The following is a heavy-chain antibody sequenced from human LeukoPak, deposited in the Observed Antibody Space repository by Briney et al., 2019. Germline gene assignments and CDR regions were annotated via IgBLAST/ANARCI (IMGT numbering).Heavy chain of an antibody. CDR2: IYYSGST. Sequence: SETLSLTCTVSGGSISSSSYYWGWIRQPPGKGLEWIGSIYYSGSTYYNPSLKSRVTISVDTSKNQFSLKLSSVTAADTAVYYCARLGVYLNDAFDYWGQGVLVTVSS. CDR3: ARLGVYLNDAFDY. CDR1: GGSISSSSYY. V-gene: IGHV4-39*01. D-gene: IGHD3-3*01. J-gene: IGHJ4*02.